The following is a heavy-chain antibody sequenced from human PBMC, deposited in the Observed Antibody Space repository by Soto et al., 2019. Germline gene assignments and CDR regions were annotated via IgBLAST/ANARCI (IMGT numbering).Heavy chain of an antibody. CDR2: VYYSGDT. CDR1: AGSISYYY. D-gene: IGHD2-2*01. Sequence: SETLSLTCNICAGSISYYYWHWIRQPPGKGLEWIGFVYYSGDTDTNYNPSLKSRVTISLDTSKNQFSLKVNSVTAADTALYYCARGLRYCSTTSCYGIEVFDYWGQGTPVTVSS. V-gene: IGHV4-59*01. CDR3: ARGLRYCSTTSCYGIEVFDY. J-gene: IGHJ4*02.